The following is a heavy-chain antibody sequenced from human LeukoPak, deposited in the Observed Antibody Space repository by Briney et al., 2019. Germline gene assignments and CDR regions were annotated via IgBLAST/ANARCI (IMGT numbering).Heavy chain of an antibody. D-gene: IGHD2-15*01. J-gene: IGHJ4*02. CDR2: ISDTSTNT. CDR1: GFTFSNYA. CDR3: ANGRSCSCSYFDS. Sequence: GGSLRLSCAASGFTFSNYALSWVRQAPGKGLEWVSTISDTSTNTYYADSVTGRFTISRDNSMNTLYLQMNSLRAEDTAIYFCANGRSCSCSYFDSWGQGILVAVSS. V-gene: IGHV3-23*01.